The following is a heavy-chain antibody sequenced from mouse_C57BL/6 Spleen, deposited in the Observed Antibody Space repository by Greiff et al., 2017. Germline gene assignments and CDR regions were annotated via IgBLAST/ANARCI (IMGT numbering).Heavy chain of an antibody. V-gene: IGHV1-22*01. CDR1: GYTFTDYN. D-gene: IGHD2-4*01. CDR2: INPNNGGT. Sequence: VQLKESGPELVKPGASVKMSCKASGYTFTDYNMHWVKQSHGKSLEWIGYINPNNGGTSYNQKFKGKATLTVNKSSSTAYMELRSLTSEDSAVYYCARWGLRPLYYAMDYWGQGTSVTVSS. CDR3: ARWGLRPLYYAMDY. J-gene: IGHJ4*01.